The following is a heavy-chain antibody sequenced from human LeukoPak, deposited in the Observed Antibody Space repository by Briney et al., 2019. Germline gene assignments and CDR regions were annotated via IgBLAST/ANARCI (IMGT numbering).Heavy chain of an antibody. J-gene: IGHJ4*02. CDR1: GFTVSSNY. D-gene: IGHD6-19*01. CDR3: ARVGGPTGYSSGWYLGAYYFDY. V-gene: IGHV3-53*01. CDR2: IYSGGST. Sequence: GGSLRLSCAASGFTVSSNYMSWVRQAPGKGLEWVSVIYSGGSTYYADSVKGRFTISRDSSKNTLYLQMNSLRAEDTAVYYCARVGGPTGYSSGWYLGAYYFDYWGQGTLVTVSS.